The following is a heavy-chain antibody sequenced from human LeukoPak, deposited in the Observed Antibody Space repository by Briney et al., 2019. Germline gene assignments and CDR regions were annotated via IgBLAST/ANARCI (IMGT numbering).Heavy chain of an antibody. CDR1: GYAISSGYY. Sequence: PSETLSLTCGVSGYAISSGYYWGWIRQPPGKGLEWIGSIYHAGRTYYNPSLKSRVTVSVDTTKNQLSLNLSSVTAADTAVCYCARITNGDYGDYWGQGTLVIVSS. J-gene: IGHJ4*02. D-gene: IGHD4-17*01. CDR2: IYHAGRT. V-gene: IGHV4-38-2*01. CDR3: ARITNGDYGDY.